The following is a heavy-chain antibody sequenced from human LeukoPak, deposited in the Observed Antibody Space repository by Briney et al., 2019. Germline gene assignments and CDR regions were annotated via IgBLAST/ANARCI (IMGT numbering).Heavy chain of an antibody. CDR2: ISGGGGST. Sequence: QSGGSLRLSCAASGFTFSSFAMSWVRQAPGKGLEWVSAISGGGGSTYYADSVKGRFTISRDNSKNTLYLQMNSLRAEDTAVFYCAKSGRYYDSSAYNWGQGTLVTVSS. D-gene: IGHD3-22*01. V-gene: IGHV3-23*01. CDR1: GFTFSSFA. J-gene: IGHJ4*02. CDR3: AKSGRYYDSSAYN.